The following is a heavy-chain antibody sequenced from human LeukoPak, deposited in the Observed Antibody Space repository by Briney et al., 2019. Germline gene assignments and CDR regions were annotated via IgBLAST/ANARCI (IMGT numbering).Heavy chain of an antibody. CDR1: GFTFSTYA. Sequence: GGSLRLSRAASGFTFSTYAMSWVRQAPGRGLEWVSSISSSSSDIYYADSVKGRFTISRDNAKNSLYLQMNSLRVEDMAVYYCARGGVSRIAVAGTYAFDIWGQGTMVTVSS. CDR3: ARGGVSRIAVAGTYAFDI. V-gene: IGHV3-21*01. J-gene: IGHJ3*02. D-gene: IGHD6-19*01. CDR2: ISSSSSDI.